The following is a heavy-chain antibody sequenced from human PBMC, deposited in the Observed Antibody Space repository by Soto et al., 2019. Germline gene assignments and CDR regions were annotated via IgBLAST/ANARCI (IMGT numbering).Heavy chain of an antibody. CDR3: AKVEVVAAIRYYFDL. CDR2: ITSSGGNT. CDR1: GFTFNTYG. D-gene: IGHD2-15*01. J-gene: IGHJ4*02. V-gene: IGHV3-23*01. Sequence: EVQLLESGGGLVQPGGSLRLSCAASGFTFNTYGMTWVRQAPGKGLECISGITSSGGNTYYTDSVKGRFTISRDNSKNTLYLQMDSLRGEDTAVYYCAKVEVVAAIRYYFDLWGQGTLVTVSS.